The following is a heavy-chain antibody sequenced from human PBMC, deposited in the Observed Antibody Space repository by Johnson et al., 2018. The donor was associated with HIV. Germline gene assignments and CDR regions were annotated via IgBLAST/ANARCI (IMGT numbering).Heavy chain of an antibody. V-gene: IGHV3-23*04. J-gene: IGHJ3*02. CDR3: ARERGYYGNPAFDI. D-gene: IGHD4-11*01. Sequence: MQLVESGGGVVQPGRSLRLSCAASGFTFDDYAMHWVRQAPGKGLEWVSGISGSGGSTYYADSVKGRFTISRDNSKNTLYLQMNSLRAEDTAVYYCARERGYYGNPAFDIWGQGTMVTVSS. CDR2: ISGSGGST. CDR1: GFTFDDYA.